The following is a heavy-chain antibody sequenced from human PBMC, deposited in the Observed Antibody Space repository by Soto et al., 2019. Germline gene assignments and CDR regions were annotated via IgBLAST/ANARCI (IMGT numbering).Heavy chain of an antibody. CDR3: AKQASLVIIEYYFDY. CDR2: ISWDGGST. V-gene: IGHV3-43D*03. D-gene: IGHD3-9*01. CDR1: GFTFDDYA. J-gene: IGHJ4*02. Sequence: WGSLRLSCAASGFTFDDYAMHWVRQAPGKGLEWVSLISWDGGSTYYADSVKGRFTISRDNSKNSLYLQMNSLRAEDTALYYCAKQASLVIIEYYFDYWGQGTLVTVSS.